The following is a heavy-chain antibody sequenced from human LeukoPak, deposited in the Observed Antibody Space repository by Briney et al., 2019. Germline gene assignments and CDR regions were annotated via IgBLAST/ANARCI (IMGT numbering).Heavy chain of an antibody. Sequence: GGSLRLSCAASGFTFSSYWMHWVRQAPGKGLVWVSRINSDGSSTSYAAPVKGRFTISRDDSKNTLYLQMNSLKTEDTAVYYCTTDGIVATIPPDYWGQGTLVTVSS. CDR2: INSDGSST. CDR3: TTDGIVATIPPDY. D-gene: IGHD5-12*01. CDR1: GFTFSSYW. V-gene: IGHV3-74*01. J-gene: IGHJ4*02.